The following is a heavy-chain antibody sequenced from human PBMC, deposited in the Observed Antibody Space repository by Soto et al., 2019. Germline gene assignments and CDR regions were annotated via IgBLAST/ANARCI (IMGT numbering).Heavy chain of an antibody. Sequence: GGSLRLSCAASGFTFSSYAMSWVRQAPGKGLEWVSAISGSGGSTYYADSVKGRFTISRDNSKNTLYLQMNSLRAEDTAVYYCAKGRYIGYCSSTSCWFPTYYFDYWGQGTLVTVSS. CDR3: AKGRYIGYCSSTSCWFPTYYFDY. D-gene: IGHD2-2*01. CDR1: GFTFSSYA. CDR2: ISGSGGST. J-gene: IGHJ4*02. V-gene: IGHV3-23*01.